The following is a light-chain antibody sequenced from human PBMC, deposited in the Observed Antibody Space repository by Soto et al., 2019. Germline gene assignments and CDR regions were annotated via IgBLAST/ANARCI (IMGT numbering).Light chain of an antibody. CDR2: GAS. Sequence: EIVLTQSPGTLSLSPGERATLSCRASQSVSSSYLAWYRQKPGQAPSLLIYGASSRATGIPDRVSGSGSVTDFTLTISRLEPEDFAVYYWQQYGSSPCTFVHGTKLEIK. J-gene: IGKJ2*02. CDR3: QQYGSSPCT. CDR1: QSVSSSY. V-gene: IGKV3-20*01.